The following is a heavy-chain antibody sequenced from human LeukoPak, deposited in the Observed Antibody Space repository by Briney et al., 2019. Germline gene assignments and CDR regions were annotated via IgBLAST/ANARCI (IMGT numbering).Heavy chain of an antibody. D-gene: IGHD5-18*01. CDR3: ARDAVDTANAV. J-gene: IGHJ6*02. Sequence: PGGSLRLSCAASGFTFSRYSMDWVRQAPGKGLVWVSHINSDGSITSYADSVKGRFTISRDNAKNTLYLRMNSLRAEDTAVYYCARDAVDTANAVWGQGTTVTVSS. CDR1: GFTFSRYS. CDR2: INSDGSIT. V-gene: IGHV3-74*01.